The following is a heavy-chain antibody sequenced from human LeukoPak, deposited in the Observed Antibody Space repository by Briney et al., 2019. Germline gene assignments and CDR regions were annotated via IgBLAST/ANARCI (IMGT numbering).Heavy chain of an antibody. J-gene: IGHJ4*02. D-gene: IGHD3-16*01. CDR2: INHSGST. CDR3: ARPRRGKYYFDY. CDR1: GGSFSGYY. Sequence: SETVSLTCAVYGGSFSGYYWSWIRQPPGKGLEWIGEINHSGSTNYNPSLKSRVTISVDTSKNQFSLKLSSVTAADTAVYYCARPRRGKYYFDYWGQGTLVTVSS. V-gene: IGHV4-34*01.